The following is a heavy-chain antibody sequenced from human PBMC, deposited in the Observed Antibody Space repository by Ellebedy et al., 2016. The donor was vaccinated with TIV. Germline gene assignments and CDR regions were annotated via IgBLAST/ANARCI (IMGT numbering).Heavy chain of an antibody. CDR2: INWNSRKI. CDR3: AKAAFRFTANDFGIFDS. Sequence: SLKISCAASGFIFSDYAMHWVRQGPGKGLEWISSINWNSRKIDYANSVKGRFTISRDNAKNSLFLQMNSLTTEDTALYYCAKAAFRFTANDFGIFDSWGQGALVTVSS. CDR1: GFIFSDYA. J-gene: IGHJ4*02. D-gene: IGHD3/OR15-3a*01. V-gene: IGHV3-9*01.